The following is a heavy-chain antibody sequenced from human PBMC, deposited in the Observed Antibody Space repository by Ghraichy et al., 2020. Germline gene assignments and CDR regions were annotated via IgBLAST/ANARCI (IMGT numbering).Heavy chain of an antibody. D-gene: IGHD7-27*01. CDR3: ARLHAGDWFDP. CDR1: GGSISSNNYY. CDR2: IYYSGST. Sequence: SETLSLTCNVSGGSISSNNYYWGWIRQPPGKGLEWIGSIYYSGSTYYNPSLKSRVTISVDTSKNQFSLKLNSVTAADTAVYYCARLHAGDWFDPWGQGTLVTVSS. J-gene: IGHJ5*02. V-gene: IGHV4-39*01.